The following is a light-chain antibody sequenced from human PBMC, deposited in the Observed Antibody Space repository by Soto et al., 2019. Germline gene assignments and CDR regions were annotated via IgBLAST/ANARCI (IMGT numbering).Light chain of an antibody. CDR3: QQYNNWLT. CDR2: GAS. Sequence: IVLAQSPGTLSLSPGERATLSCRASQSVSSNLAWYQQKPGQAPRLLIYGASTRATGIPARFSGSGSGTEFTLTISSLQSEDFAVYYCQQYNNWLTFGGGTKVDIK. V-gene: IGKV3-15*01. CDR1: QSVSSN. J-gene: IGKJ4*01.